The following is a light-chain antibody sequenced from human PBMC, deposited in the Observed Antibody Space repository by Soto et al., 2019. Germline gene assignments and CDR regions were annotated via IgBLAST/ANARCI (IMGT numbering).Light chain of an antibody. J-gene: IGLJ2*01. CDR2: EDD. CDR1: SGNIGSNY. Sequence: NFMLTQPHSVSESPGKTVTISCTRSSGNIGSNYVQWYQQRPGSAPTTLIYEDDQRPSGVPDRFSGSIDRSSNSASLTISGLKTEDEADYYCQSYDSSTPVVFGGGTKLTVL. V-gene: IGLV6-57*04. CDR3: QSYDSSTPVV.